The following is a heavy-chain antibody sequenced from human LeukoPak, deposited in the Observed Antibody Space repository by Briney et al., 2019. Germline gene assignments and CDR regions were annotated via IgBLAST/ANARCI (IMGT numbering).Heavy chain of an antibody. Sequence: SQTLSLTCTVSGGSISSGSYYWSWIRQPAGKGLEWIGRIYTSGSTNHNPSLKSRVTISVDTSKNQFSLKLSSVTAADTAVYYCARVRITMVRGVPAGDYYGMDVWGQGTTVTVSS. CDR3: ARVRITMVRGVPAGDYYGMDV. D-gene: IGHD3-10*01. CDR2: IYTSGST. V-gene: IGHV4-61*02. CDR1: GGSISSGSYY. J-gene: IGHJ6*02.